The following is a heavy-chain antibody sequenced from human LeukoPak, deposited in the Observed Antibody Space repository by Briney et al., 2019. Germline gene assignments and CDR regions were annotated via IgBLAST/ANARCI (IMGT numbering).Heavy chain of an antibody. Sequence: GGSLRLSCAASGVTFSSYAMNWVRQAPGKGREWVSAISGSGGSTYYADSVKGRFTISRDNSKNTLYLQMNSLRAEDTAINYCAKMGGSIAARPNYFDYWGQGTLVTVSS. J-gene: IGHJ4*02. CDR3: AKMGGSIAARPNYFDY. CDR1: GVTFSSYA. V-gene: IGHV3-23*01. D-gene: IGHD6-6*01. CDR2: ISGSGGST.